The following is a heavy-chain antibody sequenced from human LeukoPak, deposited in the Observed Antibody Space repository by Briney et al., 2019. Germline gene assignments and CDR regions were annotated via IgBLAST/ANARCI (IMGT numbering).Heavy chain of an antibody. D-gene: IGHD5-12*01. CDR2: INPSDGST. Sequence: ASVKVSCKASGYTFTSYYIHWVRQAPGQGFEWMSIINPSDGSTTYSQKFQGRVTMTRDTSTSTAYMELSGLRSEDTAIYYCAGGWEPYDYWFDPWGQGTLVTVSS. CDR1: GYTFTSYY. CDR3: AGGWEPYDYWFDP. V-gene: IGHV1-46*01. J-gene: IGHJ5*02.